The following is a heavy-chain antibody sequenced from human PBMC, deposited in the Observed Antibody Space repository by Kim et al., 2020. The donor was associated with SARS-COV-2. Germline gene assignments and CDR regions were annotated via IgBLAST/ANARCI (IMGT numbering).Heavy chain of an antibody. D-gene: IGHD2-21*02. V-gene: IGHV3-15*01. CDR3: TTASVTATGGFDY. J-gene: IGHJ4*02. Sequence: CAAPVKGRFTISRDESENTLYLQMNSLKTEDTAVYYCTTASVTATGGFDYWGQGTLVTVSS.